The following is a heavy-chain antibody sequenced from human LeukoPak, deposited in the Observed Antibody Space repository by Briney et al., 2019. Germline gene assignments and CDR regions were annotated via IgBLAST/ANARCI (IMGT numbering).Heavy chain of an antibody. CDR3: ASPLIVGATTGYFDY. CDR2: ISYDGSNK. D-gene: IGHD1-26*01. Sequence: GRSLRLSCAASGFTFSSYAMHWVRQAPGKGLEWVAVISYDGSNKYYADSVKGRFTISRENSKNTLYLQMNSLRAEDTAVYYCASPLIVGATTGYFDYWGQGTLVTVSS. V-gene: IGHV3-30-3*01. CDR1: GFTFSSYA. J-gene: IGHJ4*02.